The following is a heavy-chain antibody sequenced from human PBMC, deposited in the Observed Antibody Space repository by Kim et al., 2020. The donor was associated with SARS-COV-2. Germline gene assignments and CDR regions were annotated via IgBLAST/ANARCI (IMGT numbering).Heavy chain of an antibody. CDR3: ARGYKSTIGY. D-gene: IGHD1-20*01. V-gene: IGHV3-21*01. CDR2: YK. Sequence: YKYYADSVKGRFTISRDNAKNSLYLQMNSLRAEDTAVYYCARGYKSTIGYWGQGTLVTVSS. J-gene: IGHJ4*02.